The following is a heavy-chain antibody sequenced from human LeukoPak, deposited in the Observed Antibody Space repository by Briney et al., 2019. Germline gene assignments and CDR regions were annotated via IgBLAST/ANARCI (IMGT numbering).Heavy chain of an antibody. CDR2: IYYSGST. J-gene: IGHJ4*02. Sequence: NPSETLSLTCTVSGGSISSTSHYWGWVRQPPGKGLEWIGNIYYSGSTYYNPSLKSRVTLSVDTSKNQFSLKLSSVTAADTAVYYCARHLSYSTYRRVGAPYAIDYWGQGTLVTVSS. D-gene: IGHD1-26*01. CDR1: GGSISSTSHY. CDR3: ARHLSYSTYRRVGAPYAIDY. V-gene: IGHV4-39*01.